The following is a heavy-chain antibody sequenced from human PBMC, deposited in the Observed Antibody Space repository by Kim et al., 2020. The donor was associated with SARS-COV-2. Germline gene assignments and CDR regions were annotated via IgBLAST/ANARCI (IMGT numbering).Heavy chain of an antibody. V-gene: IGHV3-30*04. Sequence: GGSLRLSCAASGFTFSSYAMHWVRQAPGKGLEWVAVISYDGSNKYYADSVKGRFTISRDNSKNTLYLQMNSLRAEDTAVYYCARDRGGTGSFDWHGSDLGRYYYCGMVVWGHGTTLTVSS. CDR2: ISYDGSNK. CDR3: ARDRGGTGSFDWHGSDLGRYYYCGMVV. D-gene: IGHD3-9*01. J-gene: IGHJ6*02. CDR1: GFTFSSYA.